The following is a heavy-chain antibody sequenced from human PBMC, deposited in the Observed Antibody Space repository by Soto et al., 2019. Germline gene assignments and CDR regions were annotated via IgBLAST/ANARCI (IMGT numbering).Heavy chain of an antibody. CDR3: AQARADYYDSSGYPVDY. CDR1: GFTFSSYA. Sequence: EVQLLESGGGLVQPGGSLRLSCAASGFTFSSYAMSWVRQAPGKGLEWVSAISGSGGSTYYADSVKGRFTISRDNSKNTLYLQMNSLRAEDTAVHYCAQARADYYDSSGYPVDYWGQGPLVTVSS. CDR2: ISGSGGST. D-gene: IGHD3-22*01. J-gene: IGHJ4*02. V-gene: IGHV3-23*01.